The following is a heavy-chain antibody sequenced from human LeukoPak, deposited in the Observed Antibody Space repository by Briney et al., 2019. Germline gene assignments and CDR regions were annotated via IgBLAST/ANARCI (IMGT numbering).Heavy chain of an antibody. CDR1: GGSFSGYY. CDR3: ARQRLRYFDWPLGGNNWFDP. V-gene: IGHV4-39*01. CDR2: IYYSGST. Sequence: SETLSLTCAVYGGSFSGYYWGWIRQPPGKGLEWIGSIYYSGSTYYNPSLKSRVTISVDTSKNQFSLKLSSVTAADTAVYYCARQRLRYFDWPLGGNNWFDPWGQGTLVTVSS. D-gene: IGHD3-9*01. J-gene: IGHJ5*02.